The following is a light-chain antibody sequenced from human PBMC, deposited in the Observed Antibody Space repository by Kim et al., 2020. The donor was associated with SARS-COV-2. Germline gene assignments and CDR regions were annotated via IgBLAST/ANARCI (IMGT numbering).Light chain of an antibody. CDR2: SAS. CDR3: QQTYGYPRT. CDR1: QSISSY. Sequence: DIQMTQSPSSLSASVGDRVTLTCRASQSISSYLNWYQQKPGKAPKLLIYSASSLQSGVPSKFSASGSGTDFSLTISSLQPEDFATYFCQQTYGYPRTFGQGTKLEIK. J-gene: IGKJ2*02. V-gene: IGKV1-39*01.